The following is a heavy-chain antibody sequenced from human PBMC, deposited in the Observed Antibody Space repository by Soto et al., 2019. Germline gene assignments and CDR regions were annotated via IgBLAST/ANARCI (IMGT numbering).Heavy chain of an antibody. CDR3: TRDRGFGMDV. Sequence: QVPLQESGPGLVKPSQTLSLTCNVSGGSISGGRYYWNWIRQHPGKGLGWIGNIYDNGITYYNPSLKSRVLISEDTSKNQFSLRLSSVTAADTAVYYSTRDRGFGMDVWGQGTTVTVSS. CDR1: GGSISGGRYY. CDR2: IYDNGIT. J-gene: IGHJ6*02. V-gene: IGHV4-31*03.